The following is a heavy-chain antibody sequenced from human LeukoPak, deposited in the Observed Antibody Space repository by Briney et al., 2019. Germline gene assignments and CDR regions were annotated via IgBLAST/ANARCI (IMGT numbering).Heavy chain of an antibody. CDR1: GGSISSSSYY. CDR2: IYYSGST. J-gene: IGHJ4*02. CDR3: ARVGGRYCSGGSCNFDY. D-gene: IGHD2-15*01. Sequence: PSETLSLTCTVSGGSISSSSYYWGWIRQPPGKGLEWIGSIYYSGSTYYNPSLKGRVTISVDTSKNQFSLKLSSVTAADTAVYYCARVGGRYCSGGSCNFDYWGQGTLVTVSS. V-gene: IGHV4-39*07.